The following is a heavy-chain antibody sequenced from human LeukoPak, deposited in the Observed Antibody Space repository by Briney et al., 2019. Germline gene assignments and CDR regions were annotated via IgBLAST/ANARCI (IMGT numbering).Heavy chain of an antibody. CDR3: ATNYDILTGYWNNWFDP. J-gene: IGHJ5*02. D-gene: IGHD3-9*01. CDR2: FDPEDGET. Sequence: ASVKVSCKVSGYTLTELSMHWVRQAPGKGLEWMGGFDPEDGETIYAQKFQGRVTMTEDTSTDTACMELSSLRSEDTAVYYCATNYDILTGYWNNWFDPWGQGTLVTVSS. CDR1: GYTLTELS. V-gene: IGHV1-24*01.